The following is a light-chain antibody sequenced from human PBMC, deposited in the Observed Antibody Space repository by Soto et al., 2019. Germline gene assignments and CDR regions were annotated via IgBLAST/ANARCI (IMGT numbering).Light chain of an antibody. CDR2: GAS. CDR3: QHYGFSLIT. J-gene: IGKJ5*01. V-gene: IGKV3-20*01. CDR1: QSVSAAH. Sequence: DSVLTQSPGTLSLSPGERATLSCRASQSVSAAHLAWYQQKPGQAPRLLIYGASTRATGIPDRFSGSGSGADFTLTIRRLEPEDFAVYYCQHYGFSLITFGQGTRLEIK.